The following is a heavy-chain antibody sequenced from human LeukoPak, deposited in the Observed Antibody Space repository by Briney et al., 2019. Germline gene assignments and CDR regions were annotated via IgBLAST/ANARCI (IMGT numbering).Heavy chain of an antibody. Sequence: PGGSLRLSCAASGFTFSRNWMHWVRQAPGKGLVWLPRINSDGSRTIYADPVKGRLTISRDNAKNTLYLEMNSLTVEDTAVYYCVSLTGHDAFDIWGQGTMVTVSS. CDR1: GFTFSRNW. CDR2: INSDGSRT. D-gene: IGHD2-8*02. V-gene: IGHV3-74*01. J-gene: IGHJ3*02. CDR3: VSLTGHDAFDI.